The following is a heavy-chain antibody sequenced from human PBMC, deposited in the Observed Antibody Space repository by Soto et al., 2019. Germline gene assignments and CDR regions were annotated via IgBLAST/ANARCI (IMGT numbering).Heavy chain of an antibody. CDR3: ARGLAAGDY. J-gene: IGHJ4*02. CDR2: INPNGGST. CDR1: GYTFTNYY. V-gene: IGHV1-46*01. Sequence: QVQLVQSGAEVTNPGASVKVSCKASGYTFTNYYIHWVRQAPGQGLEWMAIINPNGGSTNYAQKFQGRVTLARDTFTSTVYMELSSLRSEDTPIYYCARGLAAGDYWGQGTLVTVSS. D-gene: IGHD6-13*01.